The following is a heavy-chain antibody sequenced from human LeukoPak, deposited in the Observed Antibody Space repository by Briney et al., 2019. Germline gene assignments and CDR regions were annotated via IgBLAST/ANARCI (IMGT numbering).Heavy chain of an antibody. CDR1: GYTFSDFG. CDR3: ARGWPSDY. Sequence: ASVKVSCETSGYTFSDFGMSWVRQAPGQGLEWMGWISAYNGDTNYAHNLQGRVTMTTDTSTSTAYMELRSLRSDDTAVYYCARGWPSDYWGRGTLVTVSS. D-gene: IGHD2-15*01. J-gene: IGHJ4*02. CDR2: ISAYNGDT. V-gene: IGHV1-18*01.